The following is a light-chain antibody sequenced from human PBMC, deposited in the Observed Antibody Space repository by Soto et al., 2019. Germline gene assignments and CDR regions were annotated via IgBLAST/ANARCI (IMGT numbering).Light chain of an antibody. CDR3: QQYNSFWT. Sequence: DIQMTQSPSTLSASVGDRVTITCRASQSISSWLAWYQQKPGKAPRLLIYDASYLERGIPSRFSGSGSGTEFTLTISVLQPDALATYYCQQYNSFWTFGQGTKVEI. CDR2: DAS. CDR1: QSISSW. J-gene: IGKJ1*01. V-gene: IGKV1-5*01.